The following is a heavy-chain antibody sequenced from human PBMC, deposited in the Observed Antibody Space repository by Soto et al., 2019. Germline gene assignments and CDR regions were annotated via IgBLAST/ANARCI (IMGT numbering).Heavy chain of an antibody. V-gene: IGHV3-11*01. CDR2: ISSSGSTI. J-gene: IGHJ6*03. CDR1: GFTFSDYY. CDR3: ARAGARYNRNPRGGYYYMDV. Sequence: GGSLRLSCAASGFTFSDYYMSWIRQAPGKGLEWVSYISSSGSTIYYADSVKGRFTISRDNAKNSLYLQMNSLRAEDTAVYYCARAGARYNRNPRGGYYYMDVWGKGTKVTVSS. D-gene: IGHD1-20*01.